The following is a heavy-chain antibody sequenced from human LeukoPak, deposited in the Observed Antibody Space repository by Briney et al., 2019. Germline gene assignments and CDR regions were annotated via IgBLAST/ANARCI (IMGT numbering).Heavy chain of an antibody. Sequence: SETLSLTCTVSGGSISSHYWSWIRQPPGKGLEWIGYIYYSGSTNYNPSLKSRVTISVDTSKNQFSLKLSSVTAADTAVYYCAREAAVAGTRYFDYWGQGTLVTVSS. V-gene: IGHV4-59*11. CDR3: AREAAVAGTRYFDY. D-gene: IGHD6-19*01. J-gene: IGHJ4*02. CDR1: GGSISSHY. CDR2: IYYSGST.